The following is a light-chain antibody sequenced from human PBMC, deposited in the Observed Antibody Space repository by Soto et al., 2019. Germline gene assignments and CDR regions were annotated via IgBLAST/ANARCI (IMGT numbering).Light chain of an antibody. Sequence: DIQMTQSPSSLSASVGDRVTTTCRASQSISSYLNWYQQKPGKAPKLLIYAASTLQSGVPSRFSGSGSGTDFTLTISSLQPEDFAIYYCQQSYSNPPTFGQGTKV. V-gene: IGKV1-39*01. CDR1: QSISSY. J-gene: IGKJ1*01. CDR3: QQSYSNPPT. CDR2: AAS.